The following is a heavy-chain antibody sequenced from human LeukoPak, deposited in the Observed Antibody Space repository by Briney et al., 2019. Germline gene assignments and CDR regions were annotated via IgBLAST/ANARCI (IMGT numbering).Heavy chain of an antibody. V-gene: IGHV1-18*01. D-gene: IGHD3-3*01. Sequence: ASVKVSCKASGYTFTSYGISWVRQAPGQGLEWMGWISAYNGNTNYAQKLQGRVTMTTDTSTSTAYMELRSLRSDDTAVYYCARDKPFLEWLFGAEYFQHWGQGTLVTVSS. J-gene: IGHJ1*01. CDR1: GYTFTSYG. CDR2: ISAYNGNT. CDR3: ARDKPFLEWLFGAEYFQH.